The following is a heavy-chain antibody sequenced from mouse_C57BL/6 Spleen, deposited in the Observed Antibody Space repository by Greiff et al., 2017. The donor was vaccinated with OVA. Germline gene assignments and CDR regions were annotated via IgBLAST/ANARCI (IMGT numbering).Heavy chain of an antibody. J-gene: IGHJ4*01. CDR3: ARANYSNCAMDY. Sequence: QVQLQQPGAELVKPGASVKMSCKASGYTFTSYWITWVKQRPGQGLEWIGDIYPGSGSTNYNEKFKSKATLTVDTSSSTAYMQLSSLTSEDAAVYYGARANYSNCAMDYWGQGTSVTGSS. V-gene: IGHV1-55*01. CDR1: GYTFTSYW. D-gene: IGHD2-5*01. CDR2: IYPGSGST.